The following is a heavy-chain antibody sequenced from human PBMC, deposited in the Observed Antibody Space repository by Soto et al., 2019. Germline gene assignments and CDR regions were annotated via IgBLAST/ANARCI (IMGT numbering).Heavy chain of an antibody. CDR1: GFTFSDYY. V-gene: IGHV3-11*01. D-gene: IGHD3-3*01. CDR2: ISRSGDSE. Sequence: QVQLVESGGGLVKPGGSLRLSCAASGFTFSDYYMSWMRQAPGKGLEWVSYISRSGDSEYFADSVKGRFTISRDNAQNSLYLQMSSLREDDTAVYLCARGVFEEEDDFLSAGGYRAVWGKGTTVTVSS. CDR3: ARGVFEEEDDFLSAGGYRAV. J-gene: IGHJ6*04.